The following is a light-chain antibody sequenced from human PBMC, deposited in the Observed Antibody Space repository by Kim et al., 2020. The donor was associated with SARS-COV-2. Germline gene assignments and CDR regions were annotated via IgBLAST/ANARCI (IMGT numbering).Light chain of an antibody. V-gene: IGKV1-5*03. CDR1: QSIRSW. CDR2: KAS. J-gene: IGKJ1*01. Sequence: SSIGYRVTITCRASQSIRSWLAWYQQKPGKAPKLLIYKASNLESGVPSRFSGSGSGTEFTLTISSLQPDDSATYYCQQYNSDLATFGQGTKVDIK. CDR3: QQYNSDLAT.